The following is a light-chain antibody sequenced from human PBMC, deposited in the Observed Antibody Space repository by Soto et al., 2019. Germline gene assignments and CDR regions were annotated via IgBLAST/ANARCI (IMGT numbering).Light chain of an antibody. J-gene: IGLJ2*01. CDR3: HTWDTGVVV. Sequence: QAVLTQSPSASASLGASVKVTCTLSSGHSSYAIAWHQLQPEKGPRFLMKLNSDGSHSKGDGIPDRCSGSSSGAARYLTISRLQSEDEADDFCHTWDTGVVVFGGGTNLTVL. CDR2: LNSDGSH. V-gene: IGLV4-69*01. CDR1: SGHSSYA.